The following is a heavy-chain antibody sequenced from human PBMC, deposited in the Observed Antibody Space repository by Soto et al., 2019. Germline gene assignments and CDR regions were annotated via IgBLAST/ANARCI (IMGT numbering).Heavy chain of an antibody. V-gene: IGHV1-69*13. CDR1: GGTFSSYA. Sequence: GASVKVSCKASGGTFSSYAISWVRQAPGQGLEWMGGIIPIFGTANYAQKFQGRVTITADESTSTAYMELSSLRSEDTAVYYCATSHNTYYYGLGSYSPSGWGKGTLVTVSS. CDR3: ATSHNTYYYGLGSYSPSG. D-gene: IGHD3-10*01. J-gene: IGHJ4*02. CDR2: IIPIFGTA.